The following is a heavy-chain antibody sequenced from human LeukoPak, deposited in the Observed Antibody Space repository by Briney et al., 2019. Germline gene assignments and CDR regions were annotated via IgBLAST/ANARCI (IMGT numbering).Heavy chain of an antibody. J-gene: IGHJ4*02. Sequence: PSETLSLTCAVYGGSFSGYYWSWIRQPPGKGLEWIGEINHSGSTNYNPSLKSRVTISVDTSKSQFSLKLSSVTAADTAVYYCARGSSSFVGYWGQGTLVTVSS. V-gene: IGHV4-34*01. CDR2: INHSGST. CDR3: ARGSSSFVGY. CDR1: GGSFSGYY. D-gene: IGHD6-6*01.